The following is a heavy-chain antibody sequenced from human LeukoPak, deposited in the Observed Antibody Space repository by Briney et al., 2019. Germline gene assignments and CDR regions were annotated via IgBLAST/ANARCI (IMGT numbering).Heavy chain of an antibody. V-gene: IGHV3-30*02. CDR1: GFTFSSYG. D-gene: IGHD3-3*01. CDR3: ARFGSALKAFDI. CDR2: IRYDGSNK. Sequence: GGSPRLSCAASGFTFSSYGMHWVRQAPGKGLEWVAFIRYDGSNKYYADSVKGRFTISRDNAKNSLYLQMNSLRAEDTAVYYCARFGSALKAFDIWGQGTMVTVSS. J-gene: IGHJ3*02.